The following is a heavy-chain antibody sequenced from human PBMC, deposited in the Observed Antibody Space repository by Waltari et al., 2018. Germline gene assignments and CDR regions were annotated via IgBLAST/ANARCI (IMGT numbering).Heavy chain of an antibody. D-gene: IGHD3-3*01. V-gene: IGHV4-31*03. J-gene: IGHJ4*02. CDR2: IYYSGNT. Sequence: QVQLQESGPGLVKPSQTLSLTCIVSGGSISRDGSFWTWIRQHPGKGLEWIGYIYYSGNTYYNPSLKSRLIISVDTSKNQFSLKLSSVTAADTAVYYCARGFDFWTGPGYFDSWGQGTLVTVSS. CDR3: ARGFDFWTGPGYFDS. CDR1: GGSISRDGSF.